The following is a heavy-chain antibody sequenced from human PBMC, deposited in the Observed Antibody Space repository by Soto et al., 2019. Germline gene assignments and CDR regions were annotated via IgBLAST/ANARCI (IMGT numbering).Heavy chain of an antibody. D-gene: IGHD1-26*01. J-gene: IGHJ4*02. CDR1: GFTFTTYA. CDR3: AKGFIVAATTPEFDY. V-gene: IGHV3-23*01. CDR2: VTDSGDKT. Sequence: GGSLRLSCAAPGFTFTTYAMSWVRQAPGKGLEWVSGVTDSGDKTYYADSVKGRFTISRDNSKNTLYLQMNSLRAEDTAVYYCAKGFIVAATTPEFDYWGQGTLVTVSS.